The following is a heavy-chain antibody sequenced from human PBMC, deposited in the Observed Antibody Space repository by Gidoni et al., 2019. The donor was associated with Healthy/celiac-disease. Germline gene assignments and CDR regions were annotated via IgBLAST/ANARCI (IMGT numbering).Heavy chain of an antibody. Sequence: QVQLVESGGVVVQPGRSLRLSCAASGFTFSSYAMHWVRQAPGKGLEWVAVISYDGSNKYYADSVKGRFTISRDNSKNTLYLQMNSLRAEDTAVYYCAREGDVSGSFDYWGQGTLVTVSS. CDR2: ISYDGSNK. V-gene: IGHV3-30*04. D-gene: IGHD1-26*01. J-gene: IGHJ4*02. CDR1: GFTFSSYA. CDR3: AREGDVSGSFDY.